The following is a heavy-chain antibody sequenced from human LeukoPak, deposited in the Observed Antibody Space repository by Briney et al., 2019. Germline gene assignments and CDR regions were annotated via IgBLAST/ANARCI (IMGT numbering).Heavy chain of an antibody. V-gene: IGHV3-7*01. CDR2: INQDGSVM. Sequence: GGSLRLPCVASGFRFDDYGMSWVRQAPGKGPEWVANINQDGSVMNYGDSVKGRFTISRDNTKKSLYLQMSRLRGADTALYYCTNRAGLVTNRPWSFDYWGQGTLVTVPS. D-gene: IGHD4-11*01. CDR1: GFRFDDYG. J-gene: IGHJ4*02. CDR3: TNRAGLVTNRPWSFDY.